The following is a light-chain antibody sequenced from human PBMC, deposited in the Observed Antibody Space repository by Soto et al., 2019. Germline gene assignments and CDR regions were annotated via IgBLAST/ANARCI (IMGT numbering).Light chain of an antibody. CDR2: AAS. V-gene: IGKV1-6*01. Sequence: AIQMTQSPSSLSASVGDRVTITCRASQGIRNDLGWYQQKPGKAPKLLIYAASSLQSGVPSRFSGSGSGTDFTLTISRLEPEDFAVYYCQQYGSPPITVGQGTRLEIK. CDR3: QQYGSPPIT. J-gene: IGKJ5*01. CDR1: QGIRND.